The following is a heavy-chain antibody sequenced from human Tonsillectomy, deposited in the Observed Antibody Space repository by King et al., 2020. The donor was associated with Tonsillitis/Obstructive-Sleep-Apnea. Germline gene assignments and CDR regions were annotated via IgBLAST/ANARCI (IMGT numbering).Heavy chain of an antibody. V-gene: IGHV1-18*01. Sequence: QLVQSGAEVKKPGASVKVPCKASGYTFISYGISWVRQAPGQGLEWMGWISAYNGHTDYAQKLQGRVTMTTDTSTTTVYMELRGLRSDDTAVYYCARVVGGVVPAAFDYWGQGTLVTVSS. D-gene: IGHD2-2*01. J-gene: IGHJ4*02. CDR2: ISAYNGHT. CDR3: ARVVGGVVPAAFDY. CDR1: GYTFISYG.